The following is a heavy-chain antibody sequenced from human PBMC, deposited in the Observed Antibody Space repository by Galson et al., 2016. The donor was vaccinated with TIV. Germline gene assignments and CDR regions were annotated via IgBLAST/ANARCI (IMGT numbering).Heavy chain of an antibody. J-gene: IGHJ6*03. Sequence: VKVSCKVSGYTFTDYYMHWVQQAPGKGLEWMGLVDPEDGETIYAEKFQGRVTITADTSTDTAYMKLSSLRTEDTAVYYCATGGGAAKYYYSYYMDVWGKETTVTVSS. D-gene: IGHD1-26*01. CDR1: GYTFTDYY. CDR3: ATGGGAAKYYYSYYMDV. CDR2: VDPEDGET. V-gene: IGHV1-69-2*01.